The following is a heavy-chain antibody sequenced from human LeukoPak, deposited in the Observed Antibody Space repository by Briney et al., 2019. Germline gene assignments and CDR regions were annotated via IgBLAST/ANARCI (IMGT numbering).Heavy chain of an antibody. D-gene: IGHD4-23*01. J-gene: IGHJ4*02. CDR1: GFTFSGYS. V-gene: IGHV3-33*08. CDR3: AREFGHGRWYFDY. Sequence: QSGGSLRLSCAASGFTFSGYSIHWVRQAPGKGLEWVAVIGNDGNAQYYSDSVRGRFTISRDNSKNTLHLQMNNLRTGDTAVYYCAREFGHGRWYFDYWGQGTLVTVSS. CDR2: IGNDGNAQ.